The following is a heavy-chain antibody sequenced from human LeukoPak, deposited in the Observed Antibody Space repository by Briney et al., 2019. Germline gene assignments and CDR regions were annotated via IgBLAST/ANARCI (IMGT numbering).Heavy chain of an antibody. CDR3: ARDTQAVAGPNDY. J-gene: IGHJ4*02. CDR1: GFTFSSYS. CDR2: ISSSSSYI. Sequence: GGSLRLSCAASGFTFSSYSMNWVRQAPGKGLEWVSSISSSSSYIYYADSVKGRFTTSRDNAKNSLYLQMNSLRAEDTAVYYCARDTQAVAGPNDYWGQGTLVTVSS. V-gene: IGHV3-21*01. D-gene: IGHD6-19*01.